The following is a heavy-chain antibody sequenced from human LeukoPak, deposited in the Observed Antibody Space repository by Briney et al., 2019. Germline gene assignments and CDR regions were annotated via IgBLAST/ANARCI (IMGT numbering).Heavy chain of an antibody. J-gene: IGHJ4*02. CDR1: GGSFSSDNW. V-gene: IGHV4-4*02. CDR3: ARDPIGYCSSTSCSYFDY. Sequence: RPWASHSLTCADSGGSFSSDNWWSWVRQPPGKRLEWIGEIYDGGSTAYNPSNYNPAPTSRAPIAGGKSKNQSSLKLSSVAAADTAVYYCARDPIGYCSSTSCSYFDYWGQGTLVTVSS. D-gene: IGHD2-2*01. CDR2: IYDGGSTAYNPS.